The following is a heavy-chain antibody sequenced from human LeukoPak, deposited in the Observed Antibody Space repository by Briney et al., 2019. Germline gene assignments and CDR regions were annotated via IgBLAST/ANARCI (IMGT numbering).Heavy chain of an antibody. Sequence: SETLSLTCTVSGYSISSGYYWGWIRQPPGKGLEWIGSIYHSGSTYYNPSLKSRVTISVDTSKNQFSLKLSSVTAADTAVYYCARGGGLYSGYDLYYYYYGMDVWGQGTTVTVSS. CDR3: ARGGGLYSGYDLYYYYYGMDV. V-gene: IGHV4-38-2*02. J-gene: IGHJ6*02. CDR2: IYHSGST. CDR1: GYSISSGYY. D-gene: IGHD5-12*01.